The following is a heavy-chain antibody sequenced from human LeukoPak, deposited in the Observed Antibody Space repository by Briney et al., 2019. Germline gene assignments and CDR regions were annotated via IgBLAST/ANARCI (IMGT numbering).Heavy chain of an antibody. CDR3: ARDNSITDWYFDL. D-gene: IGHD2/OR15-2a*01. Sequence: SGGSLRLSCAASGFTFSDHYMDWVRQAPGKGLEWVGRIRNKANSYTTKYAASVKGGFTISRDDSKNSLYLQMNSLKTEDTAVYYCARDNSITDWYFDLWGRGTLVTVSS. CDR2: IRNKANSYTT. CDR1: GFTFSDHY. V-gene: IGHV3-72*01. J-gene: IGHJ2*01.